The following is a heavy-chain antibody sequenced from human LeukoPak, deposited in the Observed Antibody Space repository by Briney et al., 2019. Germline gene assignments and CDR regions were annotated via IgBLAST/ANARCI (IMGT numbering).Heavy chain of an antibody. J-gene: IGHJ4*02. V-gene: IGHV3-23*01. CDR1: GFTFSSYA. Sequence: GGSLRLSCAASGFTFSSYAMSWVRQAPGKGLEWVSAISGSGGSTYYADSVKGRFTISRDNSKNTLHLQMNSLRAEDTAVYYCAKNLLQGSGWNYWGQGTLVTVSS. CDR2: ISGSGGST. D-gene: IGHD6-19*01. CDR3: AKNLLQGSGWNY.